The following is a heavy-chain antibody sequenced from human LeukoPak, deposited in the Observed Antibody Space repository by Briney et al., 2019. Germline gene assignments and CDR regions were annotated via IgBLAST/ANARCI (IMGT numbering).Heavy chain of an antibody. Sequence: PGGSLRLSCAASGFTFSSYSMNWVRQAPGKGLEWVSSIGSSSSYIYYADSVKGRFTISRDNAKNSLYLQMNSLRAEDTAVYYCARGHCSGGSCYSVDYWGQGTLVTVSS. CDR2: IGSSSSYI. CDR3: ARGHCSGGSCYSVDY. V-gene: IGHV3-21*01. CDR1: GFTFSSYS. D-gene: IGHD2-15*01. J-gene: IGHJ4*02.